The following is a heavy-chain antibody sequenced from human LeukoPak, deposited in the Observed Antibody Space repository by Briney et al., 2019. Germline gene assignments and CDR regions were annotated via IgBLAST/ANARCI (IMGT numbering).Heavy chain of an antibody. Sequence: GGSLRLSCVPSGFTLSSYAIHWVRQAPGKGLEWGAVISYDGSNKYYAESVKGRFTISRDNSKNTLYLQMNSLRAEDTAVYYCAKDSILWFGEPTPEYDYWGQGTLVTVSS. CDR3: AKDSILWFGEPTPEYDY. CDR1: GFTLSSYA. D-gene: IGHD3-10*01. CDR2: ISYDGSNK. J-gene: IGHJ4*02. V-gene: IGHV3-30*04.